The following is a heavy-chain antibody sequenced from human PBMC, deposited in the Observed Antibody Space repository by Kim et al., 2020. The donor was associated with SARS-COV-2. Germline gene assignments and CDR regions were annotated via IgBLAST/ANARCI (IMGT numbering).Heavy chain of an antibody. CDR2: VSPILKTA. CDR1: GDTFSNYA. J-gene: IGHJ6*02. V-gene: IGHV1-69*04. Sequence: SVKVSCKASGDTFSNYAIAWVRQAPGQGLEWMGRVSPILKTATYAQKFQGRVTIAADTTTSTSYMELIRLRSEDTAVYYCAGGTYYYDSGGYWTEGGYGLDVWCQGSTVTVSS. CDR3: AGGTYYYDSGGYWTEGGYGLDV. D-gene: IGHD3-22*01.